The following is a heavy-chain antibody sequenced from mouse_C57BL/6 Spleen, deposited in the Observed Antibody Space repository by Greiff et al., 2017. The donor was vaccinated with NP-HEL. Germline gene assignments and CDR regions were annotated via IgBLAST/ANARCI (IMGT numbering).Heavy chain of an antibody. CDR2: ISYDGSN. J-gene: IGHJ4*01. D-gene: IGHD1-1*01. Sequence: ESGPGLVKPSQSLSLTCSVTGYSITSGYYWNWIRQFPGNKLEWMGYISYDGSNNYNPSLKNRISITRDTSKNQFFLKLNSVTTEDTATYYCARNLITTVLDYWGQGTSVTVSS. V-gene: IGHV3-6*01. CDR3: ARNLITTVLDY. CDR1: GYSITSGYY.